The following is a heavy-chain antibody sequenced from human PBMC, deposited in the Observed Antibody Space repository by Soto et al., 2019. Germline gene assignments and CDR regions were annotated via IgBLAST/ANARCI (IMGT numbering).Heavy chain of an antibody. V-gene: IGHV4-39*01. D-gene: IGHD3-22*01. CDR3: SRQPGPYDNSHYSI. CDR2: IYYGVST. Sequence: PSETLSLTCTVSGGSISSSTYYCGWIRQPPGKGLEWIGGIYYGVSTYYNPSLRSRVTISVDTSKNQFSLNLSSVTAADTAVYYCSRQPGPYDNSHYSIWGQGTMVTVSS. CDR1: GGSISSSTYY. J-gene: IGHJ3*02.